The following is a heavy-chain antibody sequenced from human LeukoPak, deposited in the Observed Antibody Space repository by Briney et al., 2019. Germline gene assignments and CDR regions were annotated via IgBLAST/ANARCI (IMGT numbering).Heavy chain of an antibody. J-gene: IGHJ4*02. V-gene: IGHV1-18*01. Sequence: ASVKVSCKASGYTFTSYGISWVRQAPGQGLEWMGWISAYNGNTNYAQKFQGRVTITADESTSTAYMELSSLRSEDTAVYYCARGWCSSTSCLDPWRGKYDILTGYNFDYWGQGTLVTVSS. CDR2: ISAYNGNT. CDR1: GYTFTSYG. CDR3: ARGWCSSTSCLDPWRGKYDILTGYNFDY. D-gene: IGHD3-9*01.